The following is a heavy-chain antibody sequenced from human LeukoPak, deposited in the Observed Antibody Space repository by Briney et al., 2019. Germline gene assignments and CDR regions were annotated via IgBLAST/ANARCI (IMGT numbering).Heavy chain of an antibody. CDR1: GFTFSSYG. CDR2: IRYDGSNK. CDR3: AKDPVPYSSPWFFDS. J-gene: IGHJ4*02. Sequence: GGSLRLSCAASGFTFSSYGMHWVRQAPGKGLEWVAFIRYDGSNKYYADSVKGRFTISRDNSKNTLYLQMNSLRAEDTAVYYCAKDPVPYSSPWFFDSWGQGTLVTVSS. D-gene: IGHD6-13*01. V-gene: IGHV3-30*02.